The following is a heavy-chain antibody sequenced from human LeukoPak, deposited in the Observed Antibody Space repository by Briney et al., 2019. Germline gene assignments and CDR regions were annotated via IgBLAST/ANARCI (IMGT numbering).Heavy chain of an antibody. CDR3: ARDPNRRLNYDFWSGSTTPYAFDI. Sequence: GASVKVSCKASGYTFTDYYMRWVRQAPGKGLEWLGRLDPKDVETVYAEKFQGRVTITADTSTDTAYMDLSSLRSDDTAVYYCARDPNRRLNYDFWSGSTTPYAFDIWGQGTMVTVSS. J-gene: IGHJ3*02. CDR2: LDPKDVET. CDR1: GYTFTDYY. V-gene: IGHV1-69-2*01. D-gene: IGHD3-3*01.